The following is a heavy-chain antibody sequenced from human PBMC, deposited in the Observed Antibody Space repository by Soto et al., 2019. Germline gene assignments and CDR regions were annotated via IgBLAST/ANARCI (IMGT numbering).Heavy chain of an antibody. CDR3: ASRYSSSWRSYGMDV. CDR2: IYYSGST. CDR1: GGSISRSSYY. V-gene: IGHV4-39*01. D-gene: IGHD6-13*01. J-gene: IGHJ6*02. Sequence: PSETLSLTCTVSGGSISRSSYYWGWIRQPPGKGLEWIGSIYYSGSTYYNPSLKSRVTISVDTSKNQFSLKLSSVTAADTAVYYCASRYSSSWRSYGMDVWGQGTTVT.